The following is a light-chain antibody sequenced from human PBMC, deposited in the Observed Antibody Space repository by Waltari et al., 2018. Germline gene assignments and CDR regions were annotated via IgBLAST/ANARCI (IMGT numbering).Light chain of an antibody. CDR2: AAS. V-gene: IGKV3-20*01. J-gene: IGKJ1*01. Sequence: EIVLTPSPGTLSLSHGERAPLSCRAMQSVSSSYLAWYQQKPGQAPRLLIYAASRRATGIPDRFSGSGSGTDFSLTISTLEPEDFAIYYCQQYGFAPRTFGQGTKVEIK. CDR3: QQYGFAPRT. CDR1: QSVSSSY.